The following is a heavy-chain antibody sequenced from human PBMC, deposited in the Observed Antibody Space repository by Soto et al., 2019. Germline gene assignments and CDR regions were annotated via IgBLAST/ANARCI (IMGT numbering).Heavy chain of an antibody. CDR2: ISGSGGST. CDR3: AKEPYYDFWSGYTVEGHGMDV. Sequence: GGSLRLSCAASGFTFSSYAMSWVRQAPGKGLEWVSAISGSGGSTYYADSVKGRFTISRDNSKNTLYLQMNSLRAEDTAVYYCAKEPYYDFWSGYTVEGHGMDVWGQGTTVTVSS. V-gene: IGHV3-23*01. CDR1: GFTFSSYA. D-gene: IGHD3-3*01. J-gene: IGHJ6*02.